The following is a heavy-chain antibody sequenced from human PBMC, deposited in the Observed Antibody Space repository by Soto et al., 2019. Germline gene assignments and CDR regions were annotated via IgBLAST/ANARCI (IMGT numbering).Heavy chain of an antibody. CDR3: ARLRAAMVSGVLYYYYGMDV. J-gene: IGHJ6*02. Sequence: GESLKISCKGSGYSFTSYWSSWVRQMPGKGLEWMGRIDPSDSYTNYSPSFQGHVTISADKSISTAYLQWSSLKASDTAMYYCARLRAAMVSGVLYYYYGMDVWGQGTTVTVSS. CDR1: GYSFTSYW. D-gene: IGHD5-18*01. V-gene: IGHV5-10-1*01. CDR2: IDPSDSYT.